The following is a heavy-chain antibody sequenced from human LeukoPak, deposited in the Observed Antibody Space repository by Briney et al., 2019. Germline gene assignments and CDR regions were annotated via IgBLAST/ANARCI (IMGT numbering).Heavy chain of an antibody. CDR3: ARPLQGIVGATGFDY. J-gene: IGHJ4*02. Sequence: GESLKISCQGSEYSFATYWIAWLRQMPGKGLEWMGIIYPSDSDTRYSPSFQGQVTISADKSIKTAYLRWSSLKASDTAMYYCARPLQGIVGATGFDYWGQGTLVTVSS. CDR2: IYPSDSDT. CDR1: EYSFATYW. V-gene: IGHV5-51*01. D-gene: IGHD1-26*01.